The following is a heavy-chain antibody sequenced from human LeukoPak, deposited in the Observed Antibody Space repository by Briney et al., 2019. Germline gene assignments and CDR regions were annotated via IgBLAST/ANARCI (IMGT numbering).Heavy chain of an antibody. D-gene: IGHD1-1*01. J-gene: IGHJ5*02. CDR2: VFPGDSDI. CDR1: GYTFTNYW. V-gene: IGHV5-51*01. Sequence: GESLKISCKASGYTFTNYWIGWVRQMPGKGLEWMGIVFPGDSDIRYSPSFQGQVTISADKSISTAYLQWSSLKASDTAMYYCARRGAGPERWFDPWGQGTLVTVSS. CDR3: ARRGAGPERWFDP.